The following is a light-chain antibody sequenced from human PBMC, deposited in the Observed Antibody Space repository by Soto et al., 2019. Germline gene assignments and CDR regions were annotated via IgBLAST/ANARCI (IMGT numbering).Light chain of an antibody. CDR2: WAS. J-gene: IGKJ1*01. CDR3: QQYYETPWT. V-gene: IGKV4-1*01. CDR1: QSVLYSSNNKNY. Sequence: DIVMTQSPDSLAVSLGERATINCKSSQSVLYSSNNKNYLAWYQQKPGQPPKLLIHWASNRESGVPDRFSGSGSGTDFTLTINSLQAEDVAVYYCQQYYETPWTLGQATKVDIK.